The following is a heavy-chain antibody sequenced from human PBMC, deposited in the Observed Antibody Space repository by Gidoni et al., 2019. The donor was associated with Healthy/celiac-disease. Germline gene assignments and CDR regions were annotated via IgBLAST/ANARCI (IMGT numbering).Heavy chain of an antibody. V-gene: IGHV3-15*01. CDR1: GFTFSNAW. J-gene: IGHJ6*03. Sequence: EVQLVESGGGLVKPGGSLRLSCAASGFTFSNAWMSWFRQAPGKGLEWVGRIKSKTDGGTTDYAAPVKGRFTISRDDSKNTLYLQMNSLKTEDTAVYYCTTAYGYDYGDTDYYYYYMDVWGKGTTVTVSS. CDR3: TTAYGYDYGDTDYYYYYMDV. CDR2: IKSKTDGGTT. D-gene: IGHD4-17*01.